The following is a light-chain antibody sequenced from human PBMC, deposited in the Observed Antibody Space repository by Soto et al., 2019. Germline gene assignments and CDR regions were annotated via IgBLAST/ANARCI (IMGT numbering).Light chain of an antibody. V-gene: IGKV3-11*01. Sequence: EIVLTQSPATLSLSPGERATLSCRASQSVSSYLAWYQRKPGQAPRLLIYDASKRASGVPARFSGSGSGTDFTLTIPSLEPEDFAVYYCQHRSSWPLTFGGGTKVDIK. CDR1: QSVSSY. CDR3: QHRSSWPLT. J-gene: IGKJ4*01. CDR2: DAS.